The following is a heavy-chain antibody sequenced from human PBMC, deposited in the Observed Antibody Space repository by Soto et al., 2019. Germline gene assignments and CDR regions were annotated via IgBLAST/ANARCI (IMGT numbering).Heavy chain of an antibody. CDR2: ISYDGSNK. CDR1: GFTFSSYG. Sequence: QVQLVESGGGVVQPGRSLRLSCAASGFTFSSYGMHWVRQAPGKGPEWVAVISYDGSNKYYADSVKGRFTISRDNSKNTLYLQMNSLRAEDTAVYYCAKDKGIVGATPHYWGQGTLVTVSS. CDR3: AKDKGIVGATPHY. V-gene: IGHV3-30*18. J-gene: IGHJ4*02. D-gene: IGHD1-26*01.